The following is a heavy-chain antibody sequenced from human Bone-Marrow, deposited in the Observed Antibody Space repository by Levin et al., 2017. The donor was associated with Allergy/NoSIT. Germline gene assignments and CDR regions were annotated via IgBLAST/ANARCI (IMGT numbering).Heavy chain of an antibody. Sequence: SETLSLTCTVSGGSISSGSYYWGWIRQPPGKGLEWIGSIHYSGSTYYNPSLKSRVTISVDTSKNQFSLKLSSVTAPDTAVYYCARHTTGEGFDYWGQGTLVTVSS. V-gene: IGHV4-39*01. CDR3: ARHTTGEGFDY. D-gene: IGHD7-27*01. J-gene: IGHJ4*02. CDR2: IHYSGST. CDR1: GGSISSGSYY.